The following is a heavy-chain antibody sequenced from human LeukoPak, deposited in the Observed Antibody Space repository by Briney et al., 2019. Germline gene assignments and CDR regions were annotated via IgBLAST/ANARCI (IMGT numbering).Heavy chain of an antibody. CDR3: AREVSEGFDF. CDR2: FGTRSTSI. Sequence: GGSLRLSCAASGFTFSGYSMNWIRQAPGKGLEWVSSFGTRSTSIYHAGSVKGRFAISRDNAKNLLYLQMNSLRAEDTALYYCAREVSEGFDFWGQGTLVTVSS. D-gene: IGHD3-22*01. J-gene: IGHJ4*02. V-gene: IGHV3-21*01. CDR1: GFTFSGYS.